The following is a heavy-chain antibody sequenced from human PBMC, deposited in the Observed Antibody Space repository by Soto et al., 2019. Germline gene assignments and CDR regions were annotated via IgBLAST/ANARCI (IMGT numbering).Heavy chain of an antibody. CDR1: GGSISSSSYY. D-gene: IGHD2-8*01. V-gene: IGHV4-39*01. CDR2: IYYSGST. Sequence: QLQLQESGPGLVKPSETLSLTCTVSGGSISSSSYYWGWIRQPPGKGLEWIGSIYYSGSTYSNPSLKSRVTIAVDTSKNQFSLKLSSVTAADTAVYYCARQIGGCTNGVCYSFDYWGQGTLVTVSS. J-gene: IGHJ4*02. CDR3: ARQIGGCTNGVCYSFDY.